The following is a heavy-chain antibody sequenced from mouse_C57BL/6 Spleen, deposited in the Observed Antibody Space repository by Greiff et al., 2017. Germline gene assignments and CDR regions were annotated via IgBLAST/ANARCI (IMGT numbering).Heavy chain of an antibody. CDR2: IDPANGNT. V-gene: IGHV14-3*01. CDR3: PYGNFDY. CDR1: GFNIQNTY. Sequence: VQLQQSVAELVRPGASVKLSCTASGFNIQNTYMHWVKQRPEQGLEWIGRIDPANGNTKYAPKFQGKATLTADTSSNTAYLQLSSLTSEDTAIYYCPYGNFDYWGQGTTLTVSS. J-gene: IGHJ2*01. D-gene: IGHD2-1*01.